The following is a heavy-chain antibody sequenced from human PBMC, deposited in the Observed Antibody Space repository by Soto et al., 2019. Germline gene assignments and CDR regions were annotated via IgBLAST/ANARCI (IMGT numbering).Heavy chain of an antibody. Sequence: HPGGSRRLAWTADGFTLGDYAMSWFRQAPGKGLEWVGFIRSNAYGGTTEYAASVKGRFTISRYDSKSIAYLHMNSLNTEDTAVYSCTSESAAGPMAFDYWGQGTLVTVSS. CDR3: TSESAAGPMAFDY. V-gene: IGHV3-49*03. D-gene: IGHD6-13*01. CDR2: IRSNAYGGTT. J-gene: IGHJ4*02. CDR1: GFTLGDYA.